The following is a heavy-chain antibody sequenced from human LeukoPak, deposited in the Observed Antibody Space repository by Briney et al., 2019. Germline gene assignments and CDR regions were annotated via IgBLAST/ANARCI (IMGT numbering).Heavy chain of an antibody. CDR2: IYTSGST. CDR1: GVSISSDSYY. CDR3: ARDSSGWQTYYYYYYMDV. Sequence: ASQTLSLTCTVSGVSISSDSYYWSWIRQPAGKGLEWIVRIYTSGSTNYNPSLKSRVTMSVDTSKNQFSLKLSSVTAADTAVYYCARDSSGWQTYYYYYYMDVWGKGTTVTISS. V-gene: IGHV4-61*02. D-gene: IGHD6-19*01. J-gene: IGHJ6*03.